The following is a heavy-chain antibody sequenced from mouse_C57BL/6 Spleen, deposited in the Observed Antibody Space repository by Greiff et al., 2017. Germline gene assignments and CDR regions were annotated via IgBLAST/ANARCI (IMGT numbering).Heavy chain of an antibody. V-gene: IGHV1-54*01. Sequence: QVQLKESGAELVRPGTSVKVSCKASGYAFTNYLIEWVKQRPGQGLEWIGVINPASGGTNYNEKFKGKATLTADKSSSTAYMQLSSLTSEDSAVYFCAREKVYYDYGARDYWGQGTSVTVSS. CDR1: GYAFTNYL. J-gene: IGHJ4*01. CDR3: AREKVYYDYGARDY. D-gene: IGHD2-1*01. CDR2: INPASGGT.